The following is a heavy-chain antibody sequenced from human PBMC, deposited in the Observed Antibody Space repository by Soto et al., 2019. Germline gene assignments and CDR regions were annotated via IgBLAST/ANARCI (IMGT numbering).Heavy chain of an antibody. CDR2: IDLDDDK. CDR1: GFSLSTSGMC. CDR3: ARIIIVGATGFGFDY. D-gene: IGHD1-26*01. J-gene: IGHJ4*02. Sequence: SGPTLVNPTQTLTLTCTFSGFSLSTSGMCVSWIRQPPGKALEWLALIDLDDDKYYSTSLKTRLTISKDTSKNQVVLTMTNMDPVDTATYYCARIIIVGATGFGFDYWGQGTLVTVSS. V-gene: IGHV2-70*01.